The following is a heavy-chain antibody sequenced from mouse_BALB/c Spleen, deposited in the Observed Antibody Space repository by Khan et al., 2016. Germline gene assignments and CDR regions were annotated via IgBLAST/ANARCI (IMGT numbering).Heavy chain of an antibody. J-gene: IGHJ3*01. D-gene: IGHD2-3*01. CDR3: SRDGH. CDR1: GYSITRDYS. CDR2: IPYSGST. Sequence: EVQLQESGPDLVKPSHSLSLTCTVSGYSITRDYSWHWIRQFPGDKLEWMGYIPYSGSTSYNPPLKSRVSITRDTSKNQFFLQLKSATSEDTATYFCSRDGHWGQGTLVAVSA. V-gene: IGHV3-1*02.